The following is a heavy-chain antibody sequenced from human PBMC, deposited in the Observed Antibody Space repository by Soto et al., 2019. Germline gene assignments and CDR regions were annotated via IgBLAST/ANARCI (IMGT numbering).Heavy chain of an antibody. Sequence: GGSLRLSCAASGSTFNEYWMHWVRQAPGEGLVWVSRINSDGSRKSYAESVEGRFTVSRDNAKDTLYLQMNGLRVEDSAVYYCAPLDGDWNYQHMAVWGKGTTVTVSS. CDR1: GSTFNEYW. J-gene: IGHJ6*03. V-gene: IGHV3-74*01. CDR3: APLDGDWNYQHMAV. CDR2: INSDGSRK. D-gene: IGHD1-7*01.